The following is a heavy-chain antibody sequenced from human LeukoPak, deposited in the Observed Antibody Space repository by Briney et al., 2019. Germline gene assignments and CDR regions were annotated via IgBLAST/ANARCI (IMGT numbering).Heavy chain of an antibody. D-gene: IGHD2-8*02. J-gene: IGHJ6*03. CDR2: IRYDGSNE. V-gene: IGHV3-30*02. CDR1: GFTFSSYG. CDR3: AKGGIPGGLYYYYMDV. Sequence: GGSLRLSCAASGFTFSSYGMHWVRQAPGKGLEWVAFIRYDGSNEYYADSVKGRFTISRDNSKNTLYLQMSSLRADDTAVYYCAKGGIPGGLYYYYMDVWGKGTTVTVSS.